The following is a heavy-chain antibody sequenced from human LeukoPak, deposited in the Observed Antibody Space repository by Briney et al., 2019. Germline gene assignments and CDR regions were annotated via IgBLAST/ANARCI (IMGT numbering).Heavy chain of an antibody. CDR3: ARPSYSSSWYAATFDY. D-gene: IGHD6-13*01. Sequence: GGSLRLSCAASGFTFSSYVIHWVRQAPGKGLEWVAVISNDGSKKYYADSVEGRFTISRDNSKNTLYLQMNSLRPKDTAVYYCARPSYSSSWYAATFDYWGQGTLVTVSS. CDR1: GFTFSSYV. CDR2: ISNDGSKK. J-gene: IGHJ4*02. V-gene: IGHV3-30*04.